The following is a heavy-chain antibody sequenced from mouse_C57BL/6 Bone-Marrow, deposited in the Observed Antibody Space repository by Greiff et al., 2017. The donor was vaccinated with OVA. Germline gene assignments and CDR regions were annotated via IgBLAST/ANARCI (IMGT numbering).Heavy chain of an antibody. V-gene: IGHV5-9-1*02. CDR3: TRDRDLYGSPFYWYFDV. CDR2: ISSGGDYT. Sequence: EVQGVESGEGLVKPGGSLKLSCAASGFTFSSYSMSWVRQTPEKRLEWVAYISSGGDYTYYADTVKGRFTISRDNARNTLYLQMSSLKSEDTAMYYCTRDRDLYGSPFYWYFDVWGTGTTVTVSS. CDR1: GFTFSSYS. J-gene: IGHJ1*03. D-gene: IGHD1-1*01.